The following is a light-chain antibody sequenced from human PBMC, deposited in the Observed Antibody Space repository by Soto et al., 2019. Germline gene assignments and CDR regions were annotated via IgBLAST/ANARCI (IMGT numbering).Light chain of an antibody. CDR1: QSVSSSY. CDR2: GAS. Sequence: EIVLTQSAGAPSLSPGERATLSCRASQSVSSSYLAWYQQKPGQAPRLLIYGASSRATGIPDRFSGSGSGTDFTLTISILEPEDFAVYYCHQYGSSPFTFGPGTKVDIK. V-gene: IGKV3-20*01. CDR3: HQYGSSPFT. J-gene: IGKJ3*01.